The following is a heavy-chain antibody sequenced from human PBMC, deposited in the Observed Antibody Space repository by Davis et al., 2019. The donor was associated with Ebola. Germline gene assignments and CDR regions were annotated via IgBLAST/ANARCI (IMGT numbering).Heavy chain of an antibody. D-gene: IGHD2-2*01. CDR1: GDSVSRNSVA. CDR3: AGGCSSTSCYGVFDY. V-gene: IGHV6-1*01. Sequence: SQTLSLTCAISGDSVSRNSVAWNWIRQSPSRGLEWLGRTYYRSKWYNDYAVSVKSRITINADTSKNQLSLQLNSVTAADTAVYYCAGGCSSTSCYGVFDYWGQGTLVTVSS. CDR2: TYYRSKWYN. J-gene: IGHJ4*02.